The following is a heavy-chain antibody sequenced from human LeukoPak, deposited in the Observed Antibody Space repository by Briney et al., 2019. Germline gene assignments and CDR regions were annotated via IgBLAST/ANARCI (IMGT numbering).Heavy chain of an antibody. CDR3: AKTRPLDSSSWSHGDY. CDR2: ISGSGDST. Sequence: GGSLRLSCAASGFTFSSYAMSWVRQAPGKGLEWVSAISGSGDSTYYGDSVKGRFTISRDSSKNTLYLQMNSLRAEDTAVYYCAKTRPLDSSSWSHGDYWGQGTLVTVSS. V-gene: IGHV3-23*01. CDR1: GFTFSSYA. J-gene: IGHJ4*02. D-gene: IGHD6-13*01.